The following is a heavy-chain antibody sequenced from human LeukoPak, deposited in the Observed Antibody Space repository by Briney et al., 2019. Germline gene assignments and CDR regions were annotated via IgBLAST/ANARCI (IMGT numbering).Heavy chain of an antibody. D-gene: IGHD4-17*01. Sequence: SETLSLTCAVSGYPISSGYYWGWIRQPPGKGLEWIGHIYHSGTTYYNPSLKSRVTISVDTSKNQFSLRPNPVTAADTAVYYCARLRNNYNDNGDFPRYWGQGTLVTVSS. CDR1: GYPISSGYY. CDR3: ARLRNNYNDNGDFPRY. CDR2: IYHSGTT. J-gene: IGHJ4*02. V-gene: IGHV4-38-2*01.